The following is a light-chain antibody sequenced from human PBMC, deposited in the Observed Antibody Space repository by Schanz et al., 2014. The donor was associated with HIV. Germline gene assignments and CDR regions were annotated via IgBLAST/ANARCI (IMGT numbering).Light chain of an antibody. J-gene: IGLJ2*01. V-gene: IGLV1-51*01. CDR2: DNY. CDR3: ASWDNSLGVLL. CDR1: TSNVVSNY. Sequence: HSVLTQPPSVSGAPGQKITISCSGGTSNVVSNYVSWYQQGPGTAPKLRIYDNYKRPSEIPDRFSGSKSGTSATLGITGLQTGDEADYYCASWDNSLGVLLLGGGTKLIVL.